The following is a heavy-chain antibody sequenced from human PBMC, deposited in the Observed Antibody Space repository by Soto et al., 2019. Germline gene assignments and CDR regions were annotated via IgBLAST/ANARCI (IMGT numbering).Heavy chain of an antibody. CDR2: ISAYNGNT. J-gene: IGHJ5*02. D-gene: IGHD3-3*01. Sequence: QVQLVQSGAEVKKPGASVKVSCKASGYTFTSYGISWVRQAPGQGLEWMGWISAYNGNTNYAQKLQGRVTMTTDTSTSTAFMELSSLRSDDTDVYYCARAPYYDFWSGPNWFDPWGQGTLVTVSS. CDR3: ARAPYYDFWSGPNWFDP. V-gene: IGHV1-18*01. CDR1: GYTFTSYG.